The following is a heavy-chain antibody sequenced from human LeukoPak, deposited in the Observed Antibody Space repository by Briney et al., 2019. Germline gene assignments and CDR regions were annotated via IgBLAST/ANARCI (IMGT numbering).Heavy chain of an antibody. D-gene: IGHD3-22*01. J-gene: IGHJ3*02. CDR1: GGSISSYY. CDR2: IYYSGST. V-gene: IGHV4-59*08. Sequence: SETLSLTCTVSGGSISSYYWSWIRQPPGKGLEWIGYIYYSGSTNYNPSLKSRVTISVDTSKNQFSLKLSSVTAADTAVYYCARLAYYDSSGYVKNDIWGQGTMVTVSS. CDR3: ARLAYYDSSGYVKNDI.